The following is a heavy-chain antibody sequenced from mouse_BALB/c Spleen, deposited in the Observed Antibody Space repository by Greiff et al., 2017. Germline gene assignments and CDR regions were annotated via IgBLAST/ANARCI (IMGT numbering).Heavy chain of an antibody. CDR2: ISSGGGST. V-gene: IGHV5-12-1*01. CDR1: GFAFSSYD. Sequence: EVMLVESGGGLVKPGGSLKLSCAASGFAFSSYDMSWVRQTPEKRLEWVAYISSGGGSTYYPDTVKGRFTISRDNAKNTLYLQMSSLKSEDTAMYYCARHVRGYVFDYWGQGTTLTVSS. J-gene: IGHJ2*01. D-gene: IGHD2-2*01. CDR3: ARHVRGYVFDY.